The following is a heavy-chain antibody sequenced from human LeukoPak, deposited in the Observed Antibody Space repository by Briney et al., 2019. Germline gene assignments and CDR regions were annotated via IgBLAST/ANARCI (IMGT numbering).Heavy chain of an antibody. CDR2: MNPNSGNT. V-gene: IGHV1-8*01. Sequence: ASVKVSCTASGYTFTRYDINWVRQATGQGLEWMGWMNPNSGNTGYAQKFQGRVTMTRNTSISTAYMELSSLRSEDTAVYYCARIGTRYSYGYGRNWFDPWGQGALVTVSS. CDR3: ARIGTRYSYGYGRNWFDP. D-gene: IGHD5-18*01. CDR1: GYTFTRYD. J-gene: IGHJ5*02.